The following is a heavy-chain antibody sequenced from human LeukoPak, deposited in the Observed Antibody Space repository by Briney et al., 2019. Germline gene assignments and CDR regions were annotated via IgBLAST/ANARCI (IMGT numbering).Heavy chain of an antibody. CDR1: GYTFSDYF. CDR3: VRDLFTPQDL. V-gene: IGHV1-2*02. J-gene: IGHJ5*02. Sequence: ASVKVSCKASGYTFSDYFIHWVRQSPGQGLEWMGWINPKIGGTDYAHKFQGRVTMTRDTSISTAYMELSGLRSDDSAIYYCVRDLFTPQDLWGQGTLVTVSS. CDR2: INPKIGGT. D-gene: IGHD2-15*01.